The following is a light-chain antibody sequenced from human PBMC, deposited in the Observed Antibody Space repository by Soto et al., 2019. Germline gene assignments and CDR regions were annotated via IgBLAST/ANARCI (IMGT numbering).Light chain of an antibody. V-gene: IGKV3-11*01. Sequence: EIVLTQSPATLSLSPGQRATLSCRASQSVSTYLAWYQQKPGQAPRLIIYDASTRATGIPARFSGSGSGTDFTLTISSLEPEDFAVYYCQQRSNWPPTWTFGQGTKVEIK. CDR3: QQRSNWPPTWT. CDR2: DAS. CDR1: QSVSTY. J-gene: IGKJ1*01.